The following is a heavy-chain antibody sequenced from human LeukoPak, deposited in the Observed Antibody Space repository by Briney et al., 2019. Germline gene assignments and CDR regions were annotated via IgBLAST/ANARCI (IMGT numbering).Heavy chain of an antibody. V-gene: IGHV4-39*07. Sequence: SETLSLTCTVSGDSTSSSTYYWDWIRQAPGKGLEWIGNIYDSGTTHYNPSLKSRVTISVDTSKNQFSLKLSSVTAADTAVYYCARVLSMVRGVIRWFDPWGQGTLVTVSS. J-gene: IGHJ5*02. CDR2: IYDSGTT. CDR1: GDSTSSSTYY. CDR3: ARVLSMVRGVIRWFDP. D-gene: IGHD3-10*01.